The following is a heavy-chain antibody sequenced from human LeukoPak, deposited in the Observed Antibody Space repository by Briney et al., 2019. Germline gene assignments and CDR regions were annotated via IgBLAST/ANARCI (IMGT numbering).Heavy chain of an antibody. J-gene: IGHJ6*03. V-gene: IGHV1-8*01. CDR2: MNPNSGNT. Sequence: ASVKVSCKASGYTFTSYEINWVRQATGQGLEWMGWMNPNSGNTGYAQKFQGRVTMTRDTSISTAYMELSSLRSEDTAVYYCARGGEMANIIHYYYYMDVWGKGTTVTVSS. CDR3: ARGGEMANIIHYYYYMDV. CDR1: GYTFTSYE. D-gene: IGHD5-24*01.